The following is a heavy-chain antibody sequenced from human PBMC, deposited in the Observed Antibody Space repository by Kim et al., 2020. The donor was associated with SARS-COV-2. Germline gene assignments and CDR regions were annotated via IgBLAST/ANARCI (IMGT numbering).Heavy chain of an antibody. CDR3: ARGGDFVVVPAYFFDY. D-gene: IGHD2-2*01. CDR1: GYTFTRYA. Sequence: ASVKVSCKASGYTFTRYAMHWVRQAPGQRLEWMGWINAGNGNTKYSQKFQGRVTITRDTSANTAYMELSSLRSEDTAVYYCARGGDFVVVPAYFFDYWGQGTLVTVSS. CDR2: INAGNGNT. V-gene: IGHV1-3*01. J-gene: IGHJ4*02.